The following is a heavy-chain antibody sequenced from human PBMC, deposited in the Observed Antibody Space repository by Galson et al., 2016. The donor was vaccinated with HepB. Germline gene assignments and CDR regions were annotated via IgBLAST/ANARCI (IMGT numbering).Heavy chain of an antibody. D-gene: IGHD3-22*01. V-gene: IGHV5-51*01. CDR1: GYSFSSDW. J-gene: IGHJ4*02. CDR2: IYPDESDT. CDR3: ARQFYNSRGYGFDH. Sequence: QSGAEVKKPGESLKISCKGSGYSFSSDWIAWVRQMPGKGLEWMGTIYPDESDTRYSPSFQGQVTISADKSISTAYLQWSSLKASDTAMYYCARQFYNSRGYGFDHWGQGTPVIVSS.